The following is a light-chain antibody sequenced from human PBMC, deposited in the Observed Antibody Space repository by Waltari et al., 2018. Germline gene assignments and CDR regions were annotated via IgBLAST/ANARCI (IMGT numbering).Light chain of an antibody. J-gene: IGKJ3*01. Sequence: DIQLTQSPSSLSACVGDRVIMTCHPSQDISNYLNWYQQKPGKAPKLLIRDASNLETGVPTRFSGSQSRTDFTLTISSLQPEDVGTYYCQRYDNLPIFAFGPGTKVEIK. CDR3: QRYDNLPIFA. CDR1: QDISNY. CDR2: DAS. V-gene: IGKV1-33*01.